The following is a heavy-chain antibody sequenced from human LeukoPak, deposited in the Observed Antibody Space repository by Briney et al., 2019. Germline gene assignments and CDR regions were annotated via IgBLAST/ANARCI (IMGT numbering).Heavy chain of an antibody. Sequence: ESLKISCKGSGYSFTSYWIGWVRQMPGKGLEWMGIIYPGDSDTRYSPSFQGQVTISADKSISTAYLQWSSLKTSDTAMYYCARTGGGYSGYDFFDYWGQGTLVTVSS. V-gene: IGHV5-51*01. J-gene: IGHJ4*02. CDR3: ARTGGGYSGYDFFDY. CDR1: GYSFTSYW. CDR2: IYPGDSDT. D-gene: IGHD5-12*01.